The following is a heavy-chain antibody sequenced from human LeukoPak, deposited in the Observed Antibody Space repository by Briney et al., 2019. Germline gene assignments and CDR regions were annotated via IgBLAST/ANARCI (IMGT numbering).Heavy chain of an antibody. CDR2: ISGSGGST. D-gene: IGHD3-22*01. V-gene: IGHV3-23*01. CDR3: AKYPVRRYYDSSGSPFNFDY. CDR1: GFTFSSYA. Sequence: GGSLRLSCAASGFTFSSYAMSWVRQAPGKGLEWVSAISGSGGSTYYADSVKGRFTISRDNSKNTLYLQMNSLRAEDTAVYYCAKYPVRRYYDSSGSPFNFDYWGQGTLVTVSS. J-gene: IGHJ4*02.